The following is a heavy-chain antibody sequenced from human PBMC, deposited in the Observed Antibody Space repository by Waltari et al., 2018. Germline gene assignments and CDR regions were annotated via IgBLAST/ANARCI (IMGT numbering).Heavy chain of an antibody. CDR2: MNPNSGNT. CDR1: GYTFTSYD. J-gene: IGHJ4*02. V-gene: IGHV1-8*01. Sequence: QVQLVQSGAEVKKPGASVKVSCKASGYTFTSYDINWVRQAPGHGLEWMGWMNPNSGNTGYAQKFQGRVTMTRNTSISTAYMELSSLRSEDTAVYYCARGLYDFWSGYYTDYYFDYWGQGTLVTVSS. D-gene: IGHD3-3*01. CDR3: ARGLYDFWSGYYTDYYFDY.